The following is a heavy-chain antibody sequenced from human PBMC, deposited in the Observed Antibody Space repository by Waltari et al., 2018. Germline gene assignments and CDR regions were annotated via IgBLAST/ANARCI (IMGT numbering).Heavy chain of an antibody. CDR1: GGSFSGYY. CDR3: ARGRYYYDSSGYPRRYFDL. V-gene: IGHV4-34*01. D-gene: IGHD3-22*01. Sequence: QVQLQQWGAGLLKPSETLSLTCAVYGGSFSGYYWSWIRQPPGKGLEWIGEINHSGSTNGNPPRKRRVTISVDTSKNQFSLKLSAVTAADTVVYYCARGRYYYDSSGYPRRYFDLWGRGTLVTVSS. CDR2: INHSGST. J-gene: IGHJ2*01.